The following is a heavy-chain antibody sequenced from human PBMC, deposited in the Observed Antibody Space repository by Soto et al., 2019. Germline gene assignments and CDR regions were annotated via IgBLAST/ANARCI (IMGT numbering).Heavy chain of an antibody. D-gene: IGHD2-2*01. CDR3: AREFRDCSSTSCYYNWFDP. CDR2: IYYSGST. Sequence: PSETLSLTCTVSGGSISSGGYYWSWIRQHPGKGLEWIGYIYYSGSTYYNPSLKSRVTISVDTSKNQFSLKLSSVTAADTAVYYCAREFRDCSSTSCYYNWFDPWGQGTLVTAPQ. J-gene: IGHJ5*02. CDR1: GGSISSGGYY. V-gene: IGHV4-31*03.